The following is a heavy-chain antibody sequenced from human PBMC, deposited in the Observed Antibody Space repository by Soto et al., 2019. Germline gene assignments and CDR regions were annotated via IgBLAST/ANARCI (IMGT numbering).Heavy chain of an antibody. D-gene: IGHD1-1*01. J-gene: IGHJ4*02. Sequence: QVQLVQSGAEVKKPGASVKVSCKASGYTFINYYIHWERQAPGQGLEWMGMINPSGGSTSYAQKFQGRVTMTSDTSTRTVYMELSSLRSEDTAVYYCARNDKSGLDYWGQGTLVTVSS. V-gene: IGHV1-46*01. CDR2: INPSGGST. CDR1: GYTFINYY. CDR3: ARNDKSGLDY.